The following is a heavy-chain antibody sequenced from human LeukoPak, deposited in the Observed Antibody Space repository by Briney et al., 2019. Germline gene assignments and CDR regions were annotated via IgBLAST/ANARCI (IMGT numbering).Heavy chain of an antibody. D-gene: IGHD7-27*01. CDR2: ITSSGDTI. V-gene: IGHV3-11*01. Sequence: PGGSLRLSCAASGFTFSDYYMSWIRQVPGKGLEWVSYITSSGDTIYYADSVKGRFTISRDIPENSVYLQVNSLRAEDTAVYYCAREGGNWGEGYFDYWGQGTLVTVSS. CDR3: AREGGNWGEGYFDY. J-gene: IGHJ4*02. CDR1: GFTFSDYY.